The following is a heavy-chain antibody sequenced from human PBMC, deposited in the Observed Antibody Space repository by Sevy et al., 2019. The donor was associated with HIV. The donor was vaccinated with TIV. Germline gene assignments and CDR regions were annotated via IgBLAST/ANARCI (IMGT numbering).Heavy chain of an antibody. Sequence: GGSLRLSCAASGFTFSNVWMNWVRQAPGKGLEWVAVISYDGSNKYYADSVKGRFTISRDNSKNTLYLQMNSLRAEDTAVYYCASPMTTVVNRGVAFDIWGQGTMVTVSS. CDR1: GFTFSNVW. J-gene: IGHJ3*02. V-gene: IGHV3-30*03. D-gene: IGHD4-17*01. CDR3: ASPMTTVVNRGVAFDI. CDR2: ISYDGSNK.